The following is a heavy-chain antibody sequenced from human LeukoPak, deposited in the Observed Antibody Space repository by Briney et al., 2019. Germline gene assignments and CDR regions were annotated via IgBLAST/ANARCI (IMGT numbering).Heavy chain of an antibody. Sequence: GGSLRLSCAASEFTVSTNYMNWVRQAPGKGLEWVSAIYSGGTTYYADSVKGRFTISRDTSKNTLYLQMNSLRAEDTAVYYCARDRFRGYFDYWGQGTLVTVSS. CDR2: IYSGGTT. CDR1: EFTVSTNY. D-gene: IGHD3-10*01. J-gene: IGHJ4*02. V-gene: IGHV3-66*01. CDR3: ARDRFRGYFDY.